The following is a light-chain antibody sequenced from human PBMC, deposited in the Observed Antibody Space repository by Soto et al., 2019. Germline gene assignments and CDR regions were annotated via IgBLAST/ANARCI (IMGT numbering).Light chain of an antibody. CDR2: GAS. CDR1: QSVSSN. V-gene: IGKV3-15*01. CDR3: QQYNNWPPWT. J-gene: IGKJ1*01. Sequence: EMVMTQYPATLSVSPGERATLSCRASQSVSSNLAWYQQKPGQAPRLLIYGASTRATGIPARFSGSGSGTEFTLTISSLQSEDFAVYYCQQYNNWPPWTFGQGTKVDVK.